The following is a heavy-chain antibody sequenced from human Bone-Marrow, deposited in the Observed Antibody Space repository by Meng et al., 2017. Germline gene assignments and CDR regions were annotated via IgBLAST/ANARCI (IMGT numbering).Heavy chain of an antibody. CDR2: IYYSGST. V-gene: IGHV4-31*03. CDR1: GGSISSGGYY. J-gene: IGHJ4*02. D-gene: IGHD1-14*01. CDR3: ARVAYGRDNRYFDY. Sequence: VQLQQWGEGLVKPSQTLSLTCTVSGGSISSGGYYWSWIRQHPGKGLEWIGYIYYSGSTYYNPSLKSRVTISVDTSKNQFSLKLSSVTAADTAVYYCARVAYGRDNRYFDYWGQGTLVTVSS.